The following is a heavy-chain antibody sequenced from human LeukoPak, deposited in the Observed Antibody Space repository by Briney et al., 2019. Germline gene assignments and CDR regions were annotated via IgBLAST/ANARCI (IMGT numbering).Heavy chain of an antibody. CDR3: ARHSVSIWFGELLSSGRDWFDP. J-gene: IGHJ5*02. D-gene: IGHD3-10*01. CDR1: GGSFSGYY. Sequence: MTSETLSLTCAVYGGSFSGYYWSWIRQPPGKGLEWIGYIYYSGSTNYNPSLKSRVTISVDTSKNQFSLKLSSVTAADTAVYYCARHSVSIWFGELLSSGRDWFDPWGQGTLVTVSS. CDR2: IYYSGST. V-gene: IGHV4-59*01.